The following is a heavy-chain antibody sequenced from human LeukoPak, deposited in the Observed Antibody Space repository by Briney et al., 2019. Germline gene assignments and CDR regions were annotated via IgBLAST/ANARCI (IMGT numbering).Heavy chain of an antibody. V-gene: IGHV3-11*01. J-gene: IGHJ4*02. CDR1: GFTFSDYY. Sequence: PGGSLRLSCAASGFTFSDYYMSWMRQAPGKGLEWVSYISSSGSTIYYADSVKGRFTISSDNAKNSLYLQMNSLRAEDTAVYYCARDRIAGDGSGSYSYWGQGCLVTVSS. CDR2: ISSSGSTI. CDR3: ARDRIAGDGSGSYSY. D-gene: IGHD3-10*01.